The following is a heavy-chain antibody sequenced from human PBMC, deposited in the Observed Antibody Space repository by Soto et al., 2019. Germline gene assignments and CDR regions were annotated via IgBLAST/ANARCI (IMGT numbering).Heavy chain of an antibody. V-gene: IGHV3-13*05. CDR2: IGTAGDP. CDR3: AREWLRSYGMDV. CDR1: VFHFSSYD. Sequence: PGGALRLSCAASVFHFSSYDMQWVRQVTGKGLEWVSSIGTAGDPSYPGSVKGRFTISRENAKNSLYLQMNSLRAADTAVYYCAREWLRSYGMDVWSQGTTVTVSS. D-gene: IGHD5-12*01. J-gene: IGHJ6*02.